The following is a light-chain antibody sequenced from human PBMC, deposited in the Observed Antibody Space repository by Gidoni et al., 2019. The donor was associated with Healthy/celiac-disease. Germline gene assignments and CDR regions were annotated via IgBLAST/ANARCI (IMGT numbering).Light chain of an antibody. V-gene: IGKV3-15*01. CDR1: QSVSSN. CDR2: GAS. J-gene: IGKJ5*01. CDR3: QQYNNWPPSIT. Sequence: EIVMTQSPATLSVSPGERATLSCRASQSVSSNLAWYQHQPGQAPSLLIYGASTRATGIPARFSGSGSGTEFTLTNSSLQSVDFAVYYFQQYNNWPPSITFXXXTRLEIK.